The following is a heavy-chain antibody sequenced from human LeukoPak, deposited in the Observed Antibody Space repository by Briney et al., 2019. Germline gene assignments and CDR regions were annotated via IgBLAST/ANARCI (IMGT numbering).Heavy chain of an antibody. Sequence: GGSLRISCAASGFTFNNYAMSWVRQAPGKGLEWVSGISGSGGFTYYADSVKGRFTISRDTSKNTVYLQMNSLRAEDTAVYYCAKSDGASPLYHFHYWGQGTLVTVSS. D-gene: IGHD1-26*01. V-gene: IGHV3-23*01. CDR1: GFTFNNYA. J-gene: IGHJ4*02. CDR3: AKSDGASPLYHFHY. CDR2: ISGSGGFT.